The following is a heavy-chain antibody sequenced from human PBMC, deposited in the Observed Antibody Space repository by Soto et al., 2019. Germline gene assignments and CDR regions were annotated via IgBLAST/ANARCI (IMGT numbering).Heavy chain of an antibody. CDR2: IRSKANSYAT. CDR3: TSTSGYYDSSGYYRDYYYYYGMDV. J-gene: IGHJ6*02. Sequence: GGSLRLSCAASGFTFSGSAMYWVRQASGKGLEWVGRIRSKANSYATAYAASVKGRFTISRDDSKNTAYLQMNSLKTEDTAVYYCTSTSGYYDSSGYYRDYYYYYGMDVWGQGTTVTVSS. V-gene: IGHV3-73*01. D-gene: IGHD3-22*01. CDR1: GFTFSGSA.